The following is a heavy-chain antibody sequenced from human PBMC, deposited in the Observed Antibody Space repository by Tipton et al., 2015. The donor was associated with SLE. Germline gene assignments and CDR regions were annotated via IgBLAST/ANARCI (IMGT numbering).Heavy chain of an antibody. D-gene: IGHD2-2*02. Sequence: TLSLTCAVYGGSFSGYYWSWIRQPPGKGLEWIGEINHSGSTNYNPSLKSRVTISVDTSKNQFSLKLSSVTAADTAVYYCARVDTLRYYYMDVWGKGTTVTVSS. CDR3: ARVDTLRYYYMDV. CDR1: GGSFSGYY. J-gene: IGHJ6*03. V-gene: IGHV4-34*01. CDR2: INHSGST.